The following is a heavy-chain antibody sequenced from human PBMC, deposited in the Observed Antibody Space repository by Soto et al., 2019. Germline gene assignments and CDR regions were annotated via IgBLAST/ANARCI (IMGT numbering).Heavy chain of an antibody. D-gene: IGHD1-1*01. Sequence: QVQLVESGGGVVQPGRSLRLSCAASGFTFSSYAMHWVRQAPGKGLEWVAVISYDGSNKYYADSVKGRFTISRDNSKNPLYLQMNSLRAEDTAVYYCARANWNDSPIDYWGQGTLVTVSS. CDR3: ARANWNDSPIDY. CDR2: ISYDGSNK. CDR1: GFTFSSYA. V-gene: IGHV3-30-3*01. J-gene: IGHJ4*02.